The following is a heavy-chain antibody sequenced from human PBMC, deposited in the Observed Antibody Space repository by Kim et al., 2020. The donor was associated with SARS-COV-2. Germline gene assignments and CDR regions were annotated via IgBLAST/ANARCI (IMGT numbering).Heavy chain of an antibody. J-gene: IGHJ4*02. CDR2: ISAYNGNT. CDR1: GYTFTNYD. Sequence: ASVKVSCKASGYTFTNYDIPWVRQAPGQGLEWMGWISAYNGNTNDAQKLQGRVTMTTDTSTSTAYMEPRRLSSDDTAVYYCAGVEGIAAADTIDYWGQGTLVTVSS. V-gene: IGHV1-18*01. D-gene: IGHD6-13*01. CDR3: AGVEGIAAADTIDY.